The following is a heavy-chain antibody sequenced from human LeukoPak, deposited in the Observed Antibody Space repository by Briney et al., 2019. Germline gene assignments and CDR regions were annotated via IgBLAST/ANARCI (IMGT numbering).Heavy chain of an antibody. CDR1: GFTFNSYS. CDR2: ISSSSSYI. D-gene: IGHD7-27*01. CDR3: ARDRMGGNWASFDY. Sequence: GGSVRLYCAASGFTFNSYSMNWVRPAPGQGLEGVISISSSSSYIYYADSVKGRFTISRDNAKNSLYLQMNSRRAEDTAVYYCARDRMGGNWASFDYWGQGTLVTVSS. J-gene: IGHJ4*02. V-gene: IGHV3-21*01.